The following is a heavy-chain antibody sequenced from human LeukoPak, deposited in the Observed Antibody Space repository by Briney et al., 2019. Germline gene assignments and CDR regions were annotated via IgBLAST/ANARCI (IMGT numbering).Heavy chain of an antibody. J-gene: IGHJ5*02. CDR1: GGSISSGGYY. V-gene: IGHV4-31*03. CDR3: ARPHNNVGGYDSWGSSWFDP. CDR2: IYYSGST. D-gene: IGHD5-12*01. Sequence: SETLSLTCTVSGGSISSGGYYWSWIRQHPGKGLEWIGYIYYSGSTYYNPSLKSRVTISVDTSKNQFSLKLSSVTAADTAVYYCARPHNNVGGYDSWGSSWFDPWGQGTLVTVSS.